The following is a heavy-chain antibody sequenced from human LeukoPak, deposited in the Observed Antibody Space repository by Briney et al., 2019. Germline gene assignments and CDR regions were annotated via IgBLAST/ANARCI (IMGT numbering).Heavy chain of an antibody. CDR3: ARGSAAGPFDY. CDR2: ISTSSTYI. CDR1: GFTLSSYS. V-gene: IGHV3-21*01. D-gene: IGHD6-13*01. Sequence: GGSLRLSCAASGFTLSSYSMNWVRQAPGKGLEWVSSISTSSTYIYYADSLKGRFTISRDNAKNSLYLQMNSLRAEDTAVYFCARGSAAGPFDYWGQGTLVAVSS. J-gene: IGHJ4*02.